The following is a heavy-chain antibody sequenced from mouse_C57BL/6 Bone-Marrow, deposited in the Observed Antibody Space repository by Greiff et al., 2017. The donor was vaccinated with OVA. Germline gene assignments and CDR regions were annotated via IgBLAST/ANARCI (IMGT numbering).Heavy chain of an antibody. Sequence: QVQLQQPGAELVKPGASVKLSCKASGYTFTSYWMHWVKQRPRQGLEWIGMIHPNSGSTNYNEKFKSKATLTVDKSSSTAYMQLSSLTSEDSAVYYCARSHYGYDDGWYFDVWGTGTTVTVSS. CDR1: GYTFTSYW. J-gene: IGHJ1*03. CDR2: IHPNSGST. CDR3: ARSHYGYDDGWYFDV. V-gene: IGHV1-64*01. D-gene: IGHD2-2*01.